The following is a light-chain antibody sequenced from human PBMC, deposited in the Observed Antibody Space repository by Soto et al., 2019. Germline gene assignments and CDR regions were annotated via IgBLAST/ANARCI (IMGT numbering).Light chain of an antibody. CDR2: GAS. V-gene: IGKV3-20*01. J-gene: IGKJ1*01. CDR1: QSVTSTY. CDR3: QQCGSSPWT. Sequence: DIFLTQSPGTLSLSRWERATLSCRASQSVTSTYLAWYQQKPGQAPRLLIYGASSRATGIPDRFSGSGSGTDFALTINRLEPDDFAVYYCQQCGSSPWTFGQGTKVDIK.